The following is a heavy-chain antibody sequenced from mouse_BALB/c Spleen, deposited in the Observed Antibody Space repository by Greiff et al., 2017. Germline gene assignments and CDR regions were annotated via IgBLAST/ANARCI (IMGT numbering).Heavy chain of an antibody. Sequence: EVKVVESGGGLVQPGGSLKLSCAASGFTFSSYGMSWVRQTPDKRLELVATINSNGGSTYYPDSVKGRFTISRDNAKNTLYLQMSSLKSEDTAMYYCARENYRDYYAMDYWGQGTSVTVSS. CDR1: GFTFSSYG. V-gene: IGHV5-6-3*01. CDR3: ARENYRDYYAMDY. D-gene: IGHD2-14*01. CDR2: INSNGGST. J-gene: IGHJ4*01.